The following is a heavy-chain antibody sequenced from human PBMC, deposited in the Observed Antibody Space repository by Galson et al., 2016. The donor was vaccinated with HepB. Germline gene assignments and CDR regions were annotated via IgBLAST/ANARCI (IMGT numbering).Heavy chain of an antibody. D-gene: IGHD6-13*01. V-gene: IGHV3-33*01. J-gene: IGHJ6*02. CDR1: GFSFDRHG. CDR3: ARDPHSIAAAGTG. CDR2: LWYDGSNE. Sequence: SLRLSCAASGFSFDRHGMHWVRQAPGKGLEWVAGLWYDGSNENYEESVKGRFTISRDNSKNMMYLQMNSLRAEDTAVYYCARDPHSIAAAGTGWGQGATVTVSS.